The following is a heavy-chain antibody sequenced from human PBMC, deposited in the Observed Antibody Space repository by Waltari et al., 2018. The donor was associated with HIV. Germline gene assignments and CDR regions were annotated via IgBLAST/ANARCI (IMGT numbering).Heavy chain of an antibody. CDR1: GFTSGNFA. D-gene: IGHD6-6*01. V-gene: IGHV3-33*01. J-gene: IGHJ4*02. Sequence: QVQLVESGGGVVQPGMSLTLSCAVFGFTSGNFAIHWVSQSPGKRLEWLAVFWSDGAEISYADSVKGRFTISKDSSQKTLYLHLTSLRAEDTALYYCARGYSSSRWIPLYHWGRGTLVTVSS. CDR2: FWSDGAEI. CDR3: ARGYSSSRWIPLYH.